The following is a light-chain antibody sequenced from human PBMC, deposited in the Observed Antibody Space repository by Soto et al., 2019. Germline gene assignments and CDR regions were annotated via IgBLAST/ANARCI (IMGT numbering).Light chain of an antibody. Sequence: IQITQSPTSLSASVGDRVTITCQASQDTGKYLNWFQQKPGKAPKLLIYDASNLETGVPARFSGSGSGTDFTFTISSLQPEDIATYFCEQYDTLPLTFGGGTKVDIK. CDR1: QDTGKY. J-gene: IGKJ4*01. CDR2: DAS. CDR3: EQYDTLPLT. V-gene: IGKV1-33*01.